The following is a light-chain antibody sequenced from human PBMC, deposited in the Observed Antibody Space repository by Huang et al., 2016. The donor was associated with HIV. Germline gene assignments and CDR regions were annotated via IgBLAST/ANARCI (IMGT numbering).Light chain of an antibody. V-gene: IGKV4-1*01. Sequence: DIEMTQSPDSLTVSLGARAIINCKSSQAVLKNSNKKNYLAWYQQRPGRPPKVLIYWASARESGVPDRFSGSGSGTDFNLTISSLQPEDLAVYYCQQYYSPPYTFGQGTRLEI. J-gene: IGKJ2*01. CDR1: QAVLKNSNKKNY. CDR3: QQYYSPPYT. CDR2: WAS.